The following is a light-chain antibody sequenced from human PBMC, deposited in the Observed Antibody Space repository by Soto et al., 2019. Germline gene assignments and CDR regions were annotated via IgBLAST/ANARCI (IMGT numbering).Light chain of an antibody. CDR1: QTISSW. J-gene: IGKJ5*01. CDR2: KAS. Sequence: DIQMTQSPSNLSGSVGDRVTITCRASQTISSWLAWYQQKPGKAPKLLIYKASTLKSGVPSRFSGSGSGTEFRLTISTMQPDDFATYYCQQYDSFSVTFGQGTRLEIK. V-gene: IGKV1-5*03. CDR3: QQYDSFSVT.